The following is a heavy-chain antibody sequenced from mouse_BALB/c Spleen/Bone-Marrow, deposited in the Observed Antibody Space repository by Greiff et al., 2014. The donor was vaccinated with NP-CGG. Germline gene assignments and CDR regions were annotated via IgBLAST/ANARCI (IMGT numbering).Heavy chain of an antibody. CDR3: ARYYCGSSYFDY. CDR1: GFNIKDTY. J-gene: IGHJ2*01. V-gene: IGHV14-3*02. CDR2: IDPANGNT. Sequence: VQLQQSGAELVKPGALVKLSCTASGFNIKDTYMHRVKQRPEQGLEWIGRIDPANGNTKYDPKFQGKATITADTSSNTAYLQLSSLTSEDTAVYYCARYYCGSSYFDYWGQGTPPTVSS. D-gene: IGHD1-1*01.